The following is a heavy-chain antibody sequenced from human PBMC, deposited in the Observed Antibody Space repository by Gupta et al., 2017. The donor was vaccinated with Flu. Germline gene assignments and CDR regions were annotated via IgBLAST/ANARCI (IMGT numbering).Heavy chain of an antibody. CDR3: ARNQLGEHQGSDRYYYYGMDV. D-gene: IGHD3-16*01. CDR2: IWYDGSNK. Sequence: GRSLRLSCAASGFTFSSYDMHWVRQAPGKGLEWVAVIWYDGSNKYYADSVKGRFTISRDNSKNTLYLQMNSLRAEDTAVYYCARNQLGEHQGSDRYYYYGMDVWGQGTTVTVSS. J-gene: IGHJ6*02. CDR1: GFTFSSYD. V-gene: IGHV3-33*01.